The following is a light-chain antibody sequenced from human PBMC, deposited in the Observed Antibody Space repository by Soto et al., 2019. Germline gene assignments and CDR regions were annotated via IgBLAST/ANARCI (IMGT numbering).Light chain of an antibody. CDR1: ISDVGGYNY. Sequence: QSVLTQPPSASGSPGQSVTISCTGTISDVGGYNYVSWYQQHPGKAPKLMIYEVSERPSGVPDRFSGSKSGNTASLTVSGLQAEDEADYYYGSYAGVNSYVAFGGGTKLTVL. CDR3: GSYAGVNSYVA. J-gene: IGLJ2*01. V-gene: IGLV2-8*01. CDR2: EVS.